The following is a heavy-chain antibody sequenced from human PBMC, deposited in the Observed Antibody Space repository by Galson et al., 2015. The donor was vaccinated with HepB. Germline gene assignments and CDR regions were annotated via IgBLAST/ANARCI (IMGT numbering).Heavy chain of an antibody. V-gene: IGHV3-15*01. J-gene: IGHJ3*02. CDR3: TTLGWLVGYDTFDI. D-gene: IGHD6-19*01. Sequence: SLRLSCAASGLTLRLAWMSWVRQAPGKGLEWIGRIKSKSDGGTTDYVSPLKGRFTMSRDDSKNTLYLHMNSLRTEDSAVYYCTTLGWLVGYDTFDIWGRGTLVTVSS. CDR2: IKSKSDGGTT. CDR1: GLTLRLAW.